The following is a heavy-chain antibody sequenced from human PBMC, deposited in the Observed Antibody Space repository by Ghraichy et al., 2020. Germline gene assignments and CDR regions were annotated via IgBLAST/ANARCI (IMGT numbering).Heavy chain of an antibody. D-gene: IGHD3-22*01. CDR2: ISGSGGST. CDR3: AKDLMRVTMIESTNTGAADY. V-gene: IGHV3-23*01. Sequence: GGSLRLSCAASGFTFSSYAMSWVRQAPGKGLEWVSAISGSGGSTYYADSVKGRFTISRDNSKNTLYLQMNSLRAEDTAVYYCAKDLMRVTMIESTNTGAADYWGQGTLVTVSS. CDR1: GFTFSSYA. J-gene: IGHJ4*02.